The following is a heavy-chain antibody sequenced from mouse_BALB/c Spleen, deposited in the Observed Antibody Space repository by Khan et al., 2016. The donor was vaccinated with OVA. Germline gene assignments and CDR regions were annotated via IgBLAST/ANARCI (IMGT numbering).Heavy chain of an antibody. D-gene: IGHD2-3*01. CDR1: AYSITSGYY. CDR3: AKFRWHYIDY. V-gene: IGHV3-6*02. J-gene: IGHJ2*01. CDR2: ISYDGSN. Sequence: EVQLVESGPGLVKPSQSLSLTCSVTAYSITSGYYWNWIRQFPGNKLEWMGYISYDGSNNNNPSPKNRIFITRNSSKNQFFLKLNSVTTEDTATYYYAKFRWHYIDYWGQGTTLTVSS.